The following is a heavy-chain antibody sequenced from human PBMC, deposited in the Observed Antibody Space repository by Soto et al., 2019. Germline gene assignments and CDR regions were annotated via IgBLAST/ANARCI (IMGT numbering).Heavy chain of an antibody. CDR3: ARRHLAVAVSPWFDP. CDR2: IDSSGEK. Sequence: QVTLKESGPVLVKPTETLTLRCTVSGLSITDSEMGVSSIRQPPGQPLEWLAHIDSSGEKSYRTFLKSRLAISKDTSKSQIVLTMTIMDPADTATYYCARRHLAVAVSPWFDPWGQGIPVTVSS. D-gene: IGHD6-19*01. J-gene: IGHJ5*02. V-gene: IGHV2-26*01. CDR1: GLSITDSEMG.